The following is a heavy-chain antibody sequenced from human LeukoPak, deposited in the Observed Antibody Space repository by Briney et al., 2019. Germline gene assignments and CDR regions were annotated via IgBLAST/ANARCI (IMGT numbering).Heavy chain of an antibody. V-gene: IGHV4-59*08. Sequence: SETLSLTCTVFGDSIKSYYCSWIRQPPGKGLEWIAYIYYPGRASYNPSLTSRVSISVDTSKNQFSLNLTTVTAADTAVYYCARNRGYTYGRTFDLWGQGTLVTVSS. CDR3: ARNRGYTYGRTFDL. J-gene: IGHJ5*02. CDR2: IYYPGRA. D-gene: IGHD5-18*01. CDR1: GDSIKSYY.